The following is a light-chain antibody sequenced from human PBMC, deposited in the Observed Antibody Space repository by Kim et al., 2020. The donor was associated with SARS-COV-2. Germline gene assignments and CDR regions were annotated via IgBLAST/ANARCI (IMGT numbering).Light chain of an antibody. Sequence: ASVGDRVTISCRASQGIGRWLAWYQQRPGKAPKLLIYGASSLQSGIPSRFSGNGPETDFSLSISSLQPEDLATYYCQKTNTFPRTFGGGTKVDIK. CDR3: QKTNTFPRT. J-gene: IGKJ4*01. CDR2: GAS. CDR1: QGIGRW. V-gene: IGKV1-12*01.